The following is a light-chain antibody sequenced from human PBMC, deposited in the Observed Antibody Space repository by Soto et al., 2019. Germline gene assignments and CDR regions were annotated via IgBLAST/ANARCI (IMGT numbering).Light chain of an antibody. Sequence: EIVLTQSPGTLSLSPGERATLSCRASQSVSSTYLAWYQQKPGQAPRLLIYGASSRVTGIPDRFSGSGSGTDFTLTISRLETEDFAVYYCQQYGTSLYTFGQGTKLEIK. V-gene: IGKV3-20*01. CDR3: QQYGTSLYT. CDR1: QSVSSTY. CDR2: GAS. J-gene: IGKJ2*01.